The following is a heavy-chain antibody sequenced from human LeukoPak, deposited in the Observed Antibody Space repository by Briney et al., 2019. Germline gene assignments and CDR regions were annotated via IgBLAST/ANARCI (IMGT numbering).Heavy chain of an antibody. CDR3: AKDGRGTEYYDFWSGSIISYFDY. V-gene: IGHV3-23*01. D-gene: IGHD3-3*01. J-gene: IGHJ4*02. CDR1: GFTFSSYA. CDR2: ISGSGGST. Sequence: SGGSLRLSCAASGFTFSSYAMSWVRQAPGKGLEWVSAISGSGGSTYYADSVKGRFTISRDNSNNTLYLQMNSLRAEDTAVYYCAKDGRGTEYYDFWSGSIISYFDYWGQGTLVTVSS.